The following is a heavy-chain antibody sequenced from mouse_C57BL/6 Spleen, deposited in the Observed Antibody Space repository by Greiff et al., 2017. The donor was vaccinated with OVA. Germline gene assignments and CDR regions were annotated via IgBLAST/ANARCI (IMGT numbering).Heavy chain of an antibody. Sequence: QVHVKQPGAELVKPGASVKMSCKASGYTFTSYWITWVKQRPGQGLEWIGDIYPGSGSTNYNEKFKSKATLTVDTSSSTAYMQLSSLTSEDSEVYYCARRGYYYGYFDYWGQGTTLTVSS. D-gene: IGHD1-1*01. J-gene: IGHJ2*01. CDR3: ARRGYYYGYFDY. CDR2: IYPGSGST. CDR1: GYTFTSYW. V-gene: IGHV1-55*01.